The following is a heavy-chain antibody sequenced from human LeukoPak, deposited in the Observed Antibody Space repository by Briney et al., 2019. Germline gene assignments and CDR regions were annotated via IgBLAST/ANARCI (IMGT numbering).Heavy chain of an antibody. D-gene: IGHD1-26*01. CDR3: AAESYYLSGSYPYYYYMDV. Sequence: GTSVKVSCKASGFTFTSSAVQWVRQARGQRLEWIGWIVVGSGNTNYAQKFQERVTITRDMSTSTAYMELSSLRSEDTAVYYCAAESYYLSGSYPYYYYMDVWGKGTTVTVSS. CDR1: GFTFTSSA. CDR2: IVVGSGNT. V-gene: IGHV1-58*01. J-gene: IGHJ6*03.